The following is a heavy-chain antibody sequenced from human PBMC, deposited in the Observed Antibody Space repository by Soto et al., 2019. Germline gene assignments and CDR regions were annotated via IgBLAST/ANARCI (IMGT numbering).Heavy chain of an antibody. V-gene: IGHV3-30*18. CDR2: ISYDGNNK. CDR3: AKGHEWSFDY. J-gene: IGHJ4*02. Sequence: PGGSLRLSCAASGFTFSSYGIHWVRQAPGKGLEWVAFISYDGNNKYYTDSVKGRFTISSDNSNNTVYLQMNSLRGEDTAVYYCAKGHEWSFDYWGQGALVTVSS. CDR1: GFTFSSYG. D-gene: IGHD3-3*01.